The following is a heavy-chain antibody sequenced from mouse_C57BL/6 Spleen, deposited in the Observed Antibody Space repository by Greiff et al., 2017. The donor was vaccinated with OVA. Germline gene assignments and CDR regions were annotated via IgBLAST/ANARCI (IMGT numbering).Heavy chain of an antibody. CDR2: IDPNSGGT. CDR3: ARRYYGNYGDAMDY. J-gene: IGHJ4*01. CDR1: GYTFTSYW. Sequence: QVHVKQPGAELVKPGASVKLSCKASGYTFTSYWMHWVKQRPGRGLEWIGRIDPNSGGTKYNEKFKSKATLTVDKPSSTAYMQLSSLTSEDSAVYYCARRYYGNYGDAMDYWGQGTSVTVSS. V-gene: IGHV1-72*01. D-gene: IGHD2-1*01.